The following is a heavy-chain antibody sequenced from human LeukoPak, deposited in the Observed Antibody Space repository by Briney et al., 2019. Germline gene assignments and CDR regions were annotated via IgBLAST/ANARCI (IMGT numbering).Heavy chain of an antibody. CDR3: AKDMGDYYYGMDV. J-gene: IGHJ6*02. D-gene: IGHD1-26*01. CDR1: GFTFDDYA. Sequence: GGSLRLSCAASGFTFDDYAMHWVRQAPGKGLEWDSGISWNSGSIGYADSVKGRFTISRDNAKNSLYLQMNSLRAEDTALYYCAKDMGDYYYGMDVWGQGTTVTVSS. V-gene: IGHV3-9*01. CDR2: ISWNSGSI.